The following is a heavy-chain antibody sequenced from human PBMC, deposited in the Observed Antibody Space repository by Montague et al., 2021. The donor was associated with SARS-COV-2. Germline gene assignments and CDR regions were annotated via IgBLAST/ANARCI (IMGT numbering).Heavy chain of an antibody. D-gene: IGHD2-2*01. CDR2: TYYRSKWYN. CDR3: ARIPVGSKYYFDF. J-gene: IGHJ4*02. Sequence: CAISGDSVSSNSAAWNWIRQSPSRGLEWLGRTYYRSKWYNDYAGXVKSRITIDPDTSKHQFSLHLNSVAPEGTAVYYCARIPVGSKYYFDFWGQGTLVTVSS. V-gene: IGHV6-1*01. CDR1: GDSVSSNSAA.